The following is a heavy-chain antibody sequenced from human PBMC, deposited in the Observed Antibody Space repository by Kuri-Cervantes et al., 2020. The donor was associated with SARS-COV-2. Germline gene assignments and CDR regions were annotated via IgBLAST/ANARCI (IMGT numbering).Heavy chain of an antibody. CDR1: GFTFGNAW. J-gene: IGHJ4*02. CDR3: TTDWGFLEWLSYDY. Sequence: GESLKISCAASGFTFGNAWMSWVRQAPGKGLEWVGRIKSKTDGGTTDYAAPVKGRFTISRDDSKNTLYLQMNSLKTEDTAVYYCTTDWGFLEWLSYDYWGQGTLVTVSS. CDR2: IKSKTDGGTT. D-gene: IGHD3-3*01. V-gene: IGHV3-15*01.